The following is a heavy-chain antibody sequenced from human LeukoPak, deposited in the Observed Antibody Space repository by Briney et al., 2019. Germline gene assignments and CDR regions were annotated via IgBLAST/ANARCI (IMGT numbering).Heavy chain of an antibody. J-gene: IGHJ4*02. Sequence: GGSLRLSCVVSGFTFSSYNMNWVRQAPGKGLEWVSSISTSNNYIYYADSVTGRFTISRDNAKNSLYLQMNSLRVEDTAVYYCGQDYWGQGTLVAVSP. CDR1: GFTFSSYN. CDR3: GQDY. CDR2: ISTSNNYI. V-gene: IGHV3-21*01.